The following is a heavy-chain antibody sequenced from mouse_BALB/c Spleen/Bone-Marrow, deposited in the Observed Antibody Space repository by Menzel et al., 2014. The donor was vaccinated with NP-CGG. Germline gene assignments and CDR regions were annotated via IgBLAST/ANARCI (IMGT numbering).Heavy chain of an antibody. Sequence: VQLQQSGAELVKPGASVKLSCKTSGYTFTSYWIQWVKQRPGQGLGWIGEIFPGTGTTYYNEKFKVKATLTIDTSSSTAYMQLSSLTSEDSAVYFCASRDSSGYVPDYWGQGTTLTVSS. CDR3: ASRDSSGYVPDY. V-gene: IGHV1S132*01. CDR2: IFPGTGTT. J-gene: IGHJ2*01. D-gene: IGHD3-2*01. CDR1: GYTFTSYW.